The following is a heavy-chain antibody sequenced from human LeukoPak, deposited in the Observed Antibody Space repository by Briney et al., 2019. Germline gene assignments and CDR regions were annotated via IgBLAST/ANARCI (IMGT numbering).Heavy chain of an antibody. CDR3: ARDGIYYGSGRSYYYGMDV. D-gene: IGHD3-10*01. CDR1: GFTFSSYG. CDR2: IRYDGSNK. Sequence: GGSLRLSCAASGFTFSSYGMHWVRQAPGKGLEWVAFIRYDGSNKYYADSVKGRFTISRDDSKNTLYLQMNSLRAEDTAVYYCARDGIYYGSGRSYYYGMDVWGQGTTVTVSS. J-gene: IGHJ6*02. V-gene: IGHV3-30*02.